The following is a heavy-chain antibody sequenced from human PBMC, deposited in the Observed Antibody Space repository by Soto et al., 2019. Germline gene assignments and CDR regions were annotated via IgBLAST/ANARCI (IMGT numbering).Heavy chain of an antibody. CDR2: ISYDGSNK. CDR3: AKDLAREVQRAFDY. J-gene: IGHJ4*02. Sequence: QVQLVESGGGVVQPGRSLRLSCAASGFTFSSYGMHWVRQAPGKGLEWVAVISYDGSNKYYADSVEGRFTISRDNSKNTLYREMNSLRAEDTAVYYCAKDLAREVQRAFDYGGQGTLVTVSS. D-gene: IGHD6-25*01. V-gene: IGHV3-30*18. CDR1: GFTFSSYG.